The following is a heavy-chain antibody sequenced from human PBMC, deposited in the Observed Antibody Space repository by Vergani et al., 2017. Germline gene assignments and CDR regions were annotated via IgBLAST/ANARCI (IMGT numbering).Heavy chain of an antibody. CDR3: ARDYDSSGSYFDY. Sequence: VQLVESGGGLVKPGGSLRLSCAASGFTFSSYSMNWVRQAPGKGLEWVSSISSSSSYIYYADSVKGRFTISRDNAKNSLYLQMNSLRAEDTAVYYCARDYDSSGSYFDYWGQGTLVTVSS. CDR1: GFTFSSYS. J-gene: IGHJ4*02. V-gene: IGHV3-21*01. CDR2: ISSSSSYI. D-gene: IGHD3-22*01.